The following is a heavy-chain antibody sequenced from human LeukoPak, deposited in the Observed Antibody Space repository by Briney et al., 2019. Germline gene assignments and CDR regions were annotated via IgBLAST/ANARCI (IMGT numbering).Heavy chain of an antibody. CDR3: AKWSYSGSYWWVKYFDY. V-gene: IGHV3-7*01. CDR2: IKEDGSER. CDR1: PFIFSGHW. J-gene: IGHJ4*02. D-gene: IGHD1-26*01. Sequence: GGSLRLSCEASPFIFSGHWLNWVRQTPGKGLEWVASIKEDGSERQYVDSVKGRFSISRDNSKNTLYLQMNSLRAEDTAVYYCAKWSYSGSYWWVKYFDYWGQGTLVTVSS.